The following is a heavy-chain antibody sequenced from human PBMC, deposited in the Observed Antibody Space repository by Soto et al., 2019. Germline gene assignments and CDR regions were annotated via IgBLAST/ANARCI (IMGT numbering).Heavy chain of an antibody. D-gene: IGHD3-9*01. CDR2: IYPDDSDT. CDR3: ARNSLTGYYNHYYSMDV. V-gene: IGHV5-51*01. J-gene: IGHJ6*02. Sequence: PGESLKISCKSSGYSFSSYWIAWVRLMPGKGLEWMGSIYPDDSDTKYSPSFQGQVTISADKSISAAYLQWSSLKASDTAIYYCARNSLTGYYNHYYSMDVWGQGTTVTVSS. CDR1: GYSFSSYW.